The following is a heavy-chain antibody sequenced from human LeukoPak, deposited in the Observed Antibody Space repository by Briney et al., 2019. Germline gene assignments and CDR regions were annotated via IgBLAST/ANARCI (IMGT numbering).Heavy chain of an antibody. CDR1: GFTFSTYG. D-gene: IGHD1-26*01. V-gene: IGHV3-30*03. J-gene: IGHJ4*02. CDR2: VSYDESSI. Sequence: PGGSLRLSCAASGFTFSTYGMHWVRQAPGKGLEWVAVVSYDESSIYYADSVKGRFTISRDNSKNTLYLQMNSLRSEDTAVYYCARPGGSSHEFDYWGQGTLVTVSS. CDR3: ARPGGSSHEFDY.